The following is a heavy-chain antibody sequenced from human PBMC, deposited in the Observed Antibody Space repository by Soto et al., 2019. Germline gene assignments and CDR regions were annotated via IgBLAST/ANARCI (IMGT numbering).Heavy chain of an antibody. CDR2: FYYSGYT. Sequence: QVQLQESGPGLLKPSETLSLTCNVSGGSIGSKTSCWGWIRQPPGKGLEWIATFYYSGYTYYNPSPKSRVTLFVDASKNQFSLKLSSVPAADTAVYYCVKLAGYCSGGRCHGDYAMDVWGRGTTATVSS. D-gene: IGHD2-15*01. CDR3: VKLAGYCSGGRCHGDYAMDV. CDR1: GGSIGSKTSC. J-gene: IGHJ6*02. V-gene: IGHV4-39*01.